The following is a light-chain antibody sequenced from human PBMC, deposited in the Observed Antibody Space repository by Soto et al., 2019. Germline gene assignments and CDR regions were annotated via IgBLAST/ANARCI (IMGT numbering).Light chain of an antibody. CDR2: GAS. CDR3: HQFGISPGT. J-gene: IGKJ2*01. Sequence: EIVLTQSPGTLSLSPGERATLSCRASQSVRSNYLTWYQQKPGQAPSLLIYGASTRATGIPDSFSGSGSGTDFTLTITRLESEDFAVYYCHQFGISPGTFGQGTKLEIK. CDR1: QSVRSNY. V-gene: IGKV3-20*01.